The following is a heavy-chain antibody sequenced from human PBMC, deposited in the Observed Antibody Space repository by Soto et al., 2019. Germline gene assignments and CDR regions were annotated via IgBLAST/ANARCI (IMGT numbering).Heavy chain of an antibody. CDR2: IYYSGST. J-gene: IGHJ5*02. V-gene: IGHV4-59*01. CDR3: AREEYYGDYDTLNHWFDP. D-gene: IGHD4-17*01. CDR1: GGSISSYY. Sequence: SETLSLTCTVSGGSISSYYWSWIRQPPGKGLEWIGYIYYSGSTNYNPSLKSRVTISVDTSKNQFSLKLSSVTAADTAVYYCAREEYYGDYDTLNHWFDPWGQGTLVTVSS.